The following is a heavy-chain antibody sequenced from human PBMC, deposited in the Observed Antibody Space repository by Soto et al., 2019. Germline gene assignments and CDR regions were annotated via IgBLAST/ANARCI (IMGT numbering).Heavy chain of an antibody. D-gene: IGHD3-22*01. J-gene: IGHJ6*02. V-gene: IGHV1-8*01. CDR1: GYTFTSYD. CDR3: ARLNYDTSGSYYSQSYYYYGMDV. CDR2: MNPNSGNT. Sequence: ASVKVSCKASGYTFTSYDINWVRQATGQGLEWMGWMNPNSGNTGYGQKFQGRVTMTRNTSISTAYMELSSLRSEDTAVYYCARLNYDTSGSYYSQSYYYYGMDVWGQGTTVTVSS.